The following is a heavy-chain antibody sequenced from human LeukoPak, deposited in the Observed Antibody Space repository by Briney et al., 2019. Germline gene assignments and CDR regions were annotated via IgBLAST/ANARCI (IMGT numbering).Heavy chain of an antibody. Sequence: PSETLSLTCAVSGGSISNSNWWSWVRQPPGKGLEWIGEIYQSESASYNPSLKSRVTISVDKSKNQFSLKLSSVTAADTAVYYCARVHYDSSGYNFDIWGQGTMVTVSS. V-gene: IGHV4-4*02. J-gene: IGHJ3*02. CDR3: ARVHYDSSGYNFDI. D-gene: IGHD3-22*01. CDR1: GGSISNSNW. CDR2: IYQSESA.